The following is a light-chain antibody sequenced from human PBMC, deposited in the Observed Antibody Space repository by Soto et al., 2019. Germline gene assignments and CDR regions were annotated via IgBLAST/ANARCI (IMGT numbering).Light chain of an antibody. CDR2: STI. J-gene: IGLJ3*02. Sequence: QAVVTHEPSLTASPGGTVTLTCASSTGAVTAGYYPSWFQQEPGQPPRALIHSTINRHSWTPDRCSGSLLGGKAALTLSPVQPEDEAEYYCLLYYGGGHLGVFGGGTKLTVL. V-gene: IGLV7-43*01. CDR3: LLYYGGGHLGV. CDR1: TGAVTAGYY.